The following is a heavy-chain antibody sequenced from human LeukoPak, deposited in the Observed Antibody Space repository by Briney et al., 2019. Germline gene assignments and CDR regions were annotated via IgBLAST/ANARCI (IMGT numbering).Heavy chain of an antibody. J-gene: IGHJ5*02. CDR2: IYYSGST. V-gene: IGHV4-59*12. D-gene: IGHD6-6*01. CDR1: GGSISSYY. CDR3: ARDREYSSSGLVWFDP. Sequence: SETLSLTCTVSGGSISSYYWSWIRQPPGKGLEWIGYIYYSGSTNYNPSLKSRVTISVDTSENQFSLKLTSVTAADTAVYYCARDREYSSSGLVWFDPWGHGILVTVSS.